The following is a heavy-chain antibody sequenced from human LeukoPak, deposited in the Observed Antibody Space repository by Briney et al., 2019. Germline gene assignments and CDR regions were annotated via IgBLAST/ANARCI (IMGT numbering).Heavy chain of an antibody. V-gene: IGHV3-23*01. CDR1: GFTFTSYA. CDR2: ISGNGGST. CDR3: AKRRADYYGSGRGLNYFDY. D-gene: IGHD3-10*01. Sequence: GGSLRLSCAASGFTFTSYAMSWVRQAPGKGLEWVSAISGNGGSTYYADSVKGRFTISRDNSKNTLYLQMNSLRAEDTAIYYCAKRRADYYGSGRGLNYFDYWGQGTLVIVSS. J-gene: IGHJ4*02.